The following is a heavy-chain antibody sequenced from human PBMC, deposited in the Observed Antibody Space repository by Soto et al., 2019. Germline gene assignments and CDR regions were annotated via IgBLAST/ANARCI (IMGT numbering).Heavy chain of an antibody. D-gene: IGHD3-9*01. Sequence: EMQLVESGGGLVQPGESLSLSCAASGFTFRNFWMSWVRQAPGKGLEWVANIKQDGSEKNYVDSVKGRCTISRDNAKNSLFLQRNSLRADDTAVYYCVTGGGNFVSWGQGSLVTVSS. CDR1: GFTFRNFW. V-gene: IGHV3-7*05. J-gene: IGHJ4*02. CDR3: VTGGGNFVS. CDR2: IKQDGSEK.